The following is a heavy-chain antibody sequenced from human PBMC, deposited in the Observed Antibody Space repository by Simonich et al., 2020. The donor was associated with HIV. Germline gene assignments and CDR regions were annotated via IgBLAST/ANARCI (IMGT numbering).Heavy chain of an antibody. Sequence: QVQLQQWGAGLLKPSDTLSLTCAVYGGSFSGYYWCWIRQPPGKGLEWSGESNHSGSTNYNPSLMSRVTISVDTSKNQFSLKLSSVTAADTAVYYCARGFYQRLYYFDYWGQGTLVTVSS. V-gene: IGHV4-34*01. CDR1: GGSFSGYY. J-gene: IGHJ4*02. CDR2: SNHSGST. D-gene: IGHD2-2*01. CDR3: ARGFYQRLYYFDY.